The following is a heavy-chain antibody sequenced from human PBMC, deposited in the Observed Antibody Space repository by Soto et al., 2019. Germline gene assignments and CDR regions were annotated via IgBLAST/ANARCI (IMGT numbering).Heavy chain of an antibody. CDR1: GYTFTSYA. V-gene: IGHV1-69*13. D-gene: IGHD3-22*01. J-gene: IGHJ4*02. Sequence: SVKVSCKASGYTFTSYAISWVRQAPGQGLEWMGGIIPIFGTANYAQKFQGRVTITADESTSTAYMELSSLRSEDTAVYYCARYKVVVPDSSGYQLPNFDYWGQGTLVTVSS. CDR3: ARYKVVVPDSSGYQLPNFDY. CDR2: IIPIFGTA.